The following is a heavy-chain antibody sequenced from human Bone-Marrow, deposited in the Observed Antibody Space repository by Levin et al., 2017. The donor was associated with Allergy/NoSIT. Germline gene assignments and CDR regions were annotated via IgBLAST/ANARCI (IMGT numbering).Heavy chain of an antibody. CDR3: ARAGSSSWYDADYFDF. D-gene: IGHD6-13*01. CDR2: ISAYTGHT. Sequence: PGESLKISCKASSYTFTSYGIGWVRQAPGQGLEWMGWISAYTGHTNHAQKLQGRVTLTTDTSTTTAYMELRSLRSDDTAVYYCARAGSSSWYDADYFDFWGQGTLVTVSS. V-gene: IGHV1-18*01. J-gene: IGHJ4*02. CDR1: SYTFTSYG.